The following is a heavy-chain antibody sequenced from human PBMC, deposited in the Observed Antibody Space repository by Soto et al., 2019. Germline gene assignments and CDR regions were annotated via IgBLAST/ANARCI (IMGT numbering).Heavy chain of an antibody. V-gene: IGHV3-33*06. CDR3: AKAGAYCSGVSCYGHNWLDP. J-gene: IGHJ5*02. D-gene: IGHD2-15*01. Sequence: QVQLVESGGGVVQPGRSLRLSCAASGFTFSSFAMHWVRQAPGKGLEWVAVIWYDGSTQEYADSVKGRFTISRDNSKNTLYLQMNSLRDEDTAVYHCAKAGAYCSGVSCYGHNWLDPWGQGTLVTVSS. CDR2: IWYDGSTQ. CDR1: GFTFSSFA.